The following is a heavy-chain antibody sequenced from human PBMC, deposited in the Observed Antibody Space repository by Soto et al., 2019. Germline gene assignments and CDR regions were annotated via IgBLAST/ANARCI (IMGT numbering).Heavy chain of an antibody. D-gene: IGHD4-17*01. V-gene: IGHV3-15*01. J-gene: IGHJ4*02. CDR3: TTDPVGDYVQIFDY. CDR2: IKSKTDGGTT. Sequence: EVQLVESGGGLVKPGGSLRLSCAASGFTFSNAWMSWVRQAPGKGLEWVGRIKSKTDGGTTDYAAPVKGRFTISRDDSKNTLYLQMNSLKTEDTAVYYCTTDPVGDYVQIFDYWGQGTLVTVSS. CDR1: GFTFSNAW.